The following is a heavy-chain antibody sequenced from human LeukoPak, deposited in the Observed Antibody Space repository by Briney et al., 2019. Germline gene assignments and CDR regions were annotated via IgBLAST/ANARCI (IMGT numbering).Heavy chain of an antibody. CDR3: ARGIADFWSGSNG. CDR1: GGSFSGYY. J-gene: IGHJ4*02. CDR2: INHSGST. D-gene: IGHD3-3*01. Sequence: SETLSLTCAVYGGSFSGYYWSWIRQPPGKGLEWIGEINHSGSTNYNPSLKSRVTISVDTSKNQFSLKLSSVTPADTAVYYCARGIADFWSGSNGWGQGTLVTVSS. V-gene: IGHV4-34*01.